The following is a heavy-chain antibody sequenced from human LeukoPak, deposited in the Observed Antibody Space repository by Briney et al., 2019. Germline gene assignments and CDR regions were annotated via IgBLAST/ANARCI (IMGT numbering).Heavy chain of an antibody. Sequence: APVKVSCKASGYTFTSYDINWVRQATGQGLEWMGWMNPNSVNTGYAQKLQGRVTLTTDTSTSTAYMELRSLRSDDTAVYYCARDFWVGYSSSWYVNWFDPWGQGTLVTVSS. D-gene: IGHD6-13*01. CDR2: MNPNSVNT. CDR1: GYTFTSYD. CDR3: ARDFWVGYSSSWYVNWFDP. J-gene: IGHJ5*02. V-gene: IGHV1-8*01.